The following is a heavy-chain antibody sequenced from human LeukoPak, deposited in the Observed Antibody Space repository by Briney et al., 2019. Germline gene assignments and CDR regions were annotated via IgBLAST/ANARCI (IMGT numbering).Heavy chain of an antibody. CDR2: INSDGSST. V-gene: IGHV3-74*01. CDR3: SRDLEAAADPLDY. Sequence: GGSLRLSCAASGFTFSSYHWVRQAPGKGLVWVSRINSDGSSTDYADYVKGRFTISRDNAKNTLYLQMDSLRAEDTAVYYCSRDLEAAADPLDYWGQGTLVTVSS. J-gene: IGHJ4*02. CDR1: GFTFSSY. D-gene: IGHD6-13*01.